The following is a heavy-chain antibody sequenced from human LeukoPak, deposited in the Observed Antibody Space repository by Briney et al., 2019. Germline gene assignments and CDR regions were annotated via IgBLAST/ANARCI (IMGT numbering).Heavy chain of an antibody. D-gene: IGHD3-16*01. Sequence: GGSLTLSCPASGFTFSDYYMSWLRQAPGKGLEWVSYISSSGSTIYYADSVKGRFTISRDNAKNSLFLQMNSLRAEDTAVYFCAKSTRAVMAMMDVWGKGTTVTVSS. V-gene: IGHV3-11*04. CDR2: ISSSGSTI. CDR1: GFTFSDYY. J-gene: IGHJ6*04. CDR3: AKSTRAVMAMMDV.